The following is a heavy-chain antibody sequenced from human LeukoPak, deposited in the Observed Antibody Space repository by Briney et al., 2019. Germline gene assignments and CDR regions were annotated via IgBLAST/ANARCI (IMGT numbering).Heavy chain of an antibody. V-gene: IGHV1-69*02. D-gene: IGHD3-22*01. CDR3: ARRDSSGYYYDY. J-gene: IGHJ4*02. CDR2: IIPILGIA. CDR1: GGTFSSYT. Sequence: SVKVSCRASGGTFSSYTISWVRQAPGQGLEWMGRIIPILGIANYAQKFQGRVTITADKSTSTAYMELSSLRSEDTAVYYCARRDSSGYYYDYWGQGTLVTASS.